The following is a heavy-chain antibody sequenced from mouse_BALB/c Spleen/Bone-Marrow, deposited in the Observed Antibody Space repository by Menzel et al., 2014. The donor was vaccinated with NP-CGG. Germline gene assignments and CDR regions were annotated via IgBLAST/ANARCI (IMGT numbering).Heavy chain of an antibody. Sequence: QVQLQHSRAELVKPGASVKLSCKASGYTFTSYWMHWVKQRPGQGLEWIGEINPSNGRTNYNEKFKSKATLTVDKSSSTAYMQLSSLTSEDSAVYYFAREGNYYGSIAMDYWGQGTSVTVSS. V-gene: IGHV1S81*02. CDR3: AREGNYYGSIAMDY. CDR1: GYTFTSYW. D-gene: IGHD1-1*01. CDR2: INPSNGRT. J-gene: IGHJ4*01.